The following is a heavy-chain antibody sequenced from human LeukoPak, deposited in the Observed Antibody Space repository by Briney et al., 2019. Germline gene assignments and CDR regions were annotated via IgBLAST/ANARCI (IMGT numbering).Heavy chain of an antibody. J-gene: IGHJ4*02. CDR2: ISSSGSST. D-gene: IGHD3-10*01. CDR1: GFTFSSYE. Sequence: GGSLRLSCAASGFTFSSYEMIWVRQAPGKGLECISYISSSGSSTYYADSVKGRFTISRDNAKNSLYLQMNSLRAEDTAVYYCARGYDSGSGSYFDSWGQGTLVTVSS. V-gene: IGHV3-48*03. CDR3: ARGYDSGSGSYFDS.